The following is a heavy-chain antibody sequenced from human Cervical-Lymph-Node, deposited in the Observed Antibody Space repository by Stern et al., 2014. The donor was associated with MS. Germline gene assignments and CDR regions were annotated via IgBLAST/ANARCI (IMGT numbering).Heavy chain of an antibody. V-gene: IGHV2-5*02. D-gene: IGHD3-16*01. CDR3: AHKVGGGYFDP. Sequence: QVTLKESGPTLVKPTQTLTLTCSSSGFALNTRGVGVAWIRQPPGKALEWLALIFWDDDQRYSPSLKNRLTITKDTSKNQVVLTMTNMDPADTAIYYCAHKVGGGYFDPWGQGTLVTVSS. CDR1: GFALNTRGVG. CDR2: IFWDDDQ. J-gene: IGHJ5*02.